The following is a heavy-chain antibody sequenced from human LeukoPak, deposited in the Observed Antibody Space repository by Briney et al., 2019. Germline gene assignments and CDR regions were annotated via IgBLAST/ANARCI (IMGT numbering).Heavy chain of an antibody. CDR2: INHSGST. D-gene: IGHD7-27*01. CDR3: ARGIGTGGKGDY. J-gene: IGHJ4*02. CDR1: GGSFSGYY. V-gene: IGHV4-34*01. Sequence: PSETLSLTCAVYGGSFSGYYWSWIRQPPGKGLEWIGEINHSGSTNYNPSLKNRVTISVDTSKNQFSLKLSSVTAADTAVYYCARGIGTGGKGDYWGQGTLVTVSS.